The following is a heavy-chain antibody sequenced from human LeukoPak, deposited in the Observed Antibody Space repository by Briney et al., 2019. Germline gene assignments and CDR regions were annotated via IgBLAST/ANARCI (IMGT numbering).Heavy chain of an antibody. J-gene: IGHJ4*02. Sequence: GGSLRLSCAASRFTFSSYAMSWVRQAPGKGLEWVSAISGSGGSTYYADSVKGRFTISRDNSKNTLYLQMNSLRAEDTAVYYCAKGLLWFGELLPLDYWGQGTLVTVSS. V-gene: IGHV3-23*01. D-gene: IGHD3-10*01. CDR1: RFTFSSYA. CDR3: AKGLLWFGELLPLDY. CDR2: ISGSGGST.